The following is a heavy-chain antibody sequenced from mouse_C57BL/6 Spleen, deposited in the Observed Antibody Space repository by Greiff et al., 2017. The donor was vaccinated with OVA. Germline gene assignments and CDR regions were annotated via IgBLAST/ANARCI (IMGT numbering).Heavy chain of an antibody. CDR3: ARHEDDYDGTWFAY. Sequence: QVQLKEPGPGLVAPSQSLSITCTVSGFSLTSYGVHWVRQPPGKGLEWLVVIWSDGSTTYNSALKSRLSISKDNSKSQVFLKMNSLQTDDTAMYYCARHEDDYDGTWFAYWGQGTLVTVSA. CDR2: IWSDGST. CDR1: GFSLTSYG. D-gene: IGHD2-4*01. J-gene: IGHJ3*01. V-gene: IGHV2-6-1*01.